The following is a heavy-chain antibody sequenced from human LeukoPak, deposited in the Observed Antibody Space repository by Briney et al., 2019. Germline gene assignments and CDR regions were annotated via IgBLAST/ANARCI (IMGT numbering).Heavy chain of an antibody. CDR2: ISAYNGDT. D-gene: IGHD2-2*01. CDR1: GYTLTTYS. J-gene: IGHJ4*02. Sequence: ASVKVSGKASGYTLTTYSISWVRQAPGQGLEWMGWISAYNGDTNYAQKFQGRVYMTTDTSTSTAYMELRSLRSDDTAVYYCARDFESCSSTNCYALFDYWGQGTLVTVSS. CDR3: ARDFESCSSTNCYALFDY. V-gene: IGHV1-18*01.